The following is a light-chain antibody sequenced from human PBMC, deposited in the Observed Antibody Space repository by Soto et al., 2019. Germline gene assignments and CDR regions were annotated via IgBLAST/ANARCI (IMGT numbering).Light chain of an antibody. V-gene: IGKV3-20*01. J-gene: IGKJ1*01. CDR3: QQYVSSWT. CDR2: GAS. CDR1: QSISSAY. Sequence: EIVLTQSPGTLSLAPGERATLSCRASQSISSAYLAWYHQNPGQAPRLLIYGASFRATGIPDRFSGSGSGTDFTLTISRLEPEDLAVYFCQQYVSSWTFGQGTKVDIK.